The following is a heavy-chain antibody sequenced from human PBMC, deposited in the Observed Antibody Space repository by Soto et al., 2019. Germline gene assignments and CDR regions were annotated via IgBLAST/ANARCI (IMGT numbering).Heavy chain of an antibody. Sequence: ASVKVSCKASGYTFTSSYIHWVRQAPGQGFEWMGIINPSGGGTSYSQKLRGRVTLTRDTSTRTIYMELNSLRSEDTAVYYCARGPGASGLDVWGQGTTVTVSS. D-gene: IGHD2-8*02. CDR2: INPSGGGT. CDR1: GYTFTSSY. V-gene: IGHV1-46*01. J-gene: IGHJ6*02. CDR3: ARGPGASGLDV.